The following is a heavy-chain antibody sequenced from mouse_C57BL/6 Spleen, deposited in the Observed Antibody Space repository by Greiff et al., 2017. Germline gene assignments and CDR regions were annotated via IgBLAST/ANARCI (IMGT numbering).Heavy chain of an antibody. CDR2: IYPNSGST. Sequence: VQLQQSGAELVKPGASVKLSCKASGYTFTSYWMHWVKQRPGQGLEWIGMIYPNSGSTNYNEKFKSKATLTVDKSSSTAYMQLSSLTSEDSAVYYCAYSNPWYFDYWGQGTTLTVSS. V-gene: IGHV1-64*01. CDR3: AYSNPWYFDY. J-gene: IGHJ2*01. D-gene: IGHD2-5*01. CDR1: GYTFTSYW.